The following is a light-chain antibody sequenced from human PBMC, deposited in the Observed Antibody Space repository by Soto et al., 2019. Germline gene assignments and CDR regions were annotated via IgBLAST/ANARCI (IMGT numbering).Light chain of an antibody. Sequence: QSALTQPASVSGSPGHSISISCTGSSSDVGRYNLVSWYQHHPGKAPKLIIYEASKRPSGVSDRISGSKSGNTASLTISGLQADDEADYYCSSYAGTSTFVLFGGGTKLTVL. CDR3: SSYAGTSTFVL. V-gene: IGLV2-23*01. J-gene: IGLJ2*01. CDR1: SSDVGRYNL. CDR2: EAS.